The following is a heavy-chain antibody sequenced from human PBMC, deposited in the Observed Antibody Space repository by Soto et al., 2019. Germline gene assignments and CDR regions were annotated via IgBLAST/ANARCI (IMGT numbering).Heavy chain of an antibody. D-gene: IGHD3-3*01. CDR3: ARIWSGYYSPLSFDP. J-gene: IGHJ5*02. CDR2: IIPIFGTA. Sequence: GASVKVSCKESGGTFSNFAISWVRQAPGQGPEWMGGIIPIFGTAKYAQKFQGRVTITADKSTSTAYMELSSLRSEDTAVYYCARIWSGYYSPLSFDPWGQGTLVTVSS. V-gene: IGHV1-69*06. CDR1: GGTFSNFA.